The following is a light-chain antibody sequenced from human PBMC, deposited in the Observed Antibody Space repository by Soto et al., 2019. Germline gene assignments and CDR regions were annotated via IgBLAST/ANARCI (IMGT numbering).Light chain of an antibody. CDR1: QGTSSY. V-gene: IGKV1-9*01. CDR2: GAS. J-gene: IGKJ5*01. Sequence: DMQMTQSPSSVSASLGDRVTITCRASQGTSSYLAWFQQKPGRAPRLLIYGASTLQSGVPARFSGSGSGTDFTITISNLKPEDCATYYGQQLNAYPLTFGQGTRLEIK. CDR3: QQLNAYPLT.